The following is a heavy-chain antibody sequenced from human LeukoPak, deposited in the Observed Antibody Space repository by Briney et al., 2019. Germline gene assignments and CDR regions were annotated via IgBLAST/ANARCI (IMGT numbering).Heavy chain of an antibody. CDR1: GFTFSSYS. V-gene: IGHV3-21*01. CDR2: ISSSSSYI. Sequence: GGSLRLSCAASGFTFSSYSINWVRQAPGKGLEWVSSISSSSSYIYYADSVKGRFTISRDNAKNSLYLQMNSLRAEDTAVYYCARDLTPSAFDIWGQGTMVTVSS. CDR3: ARDLTPSAFDI. J-gene: IGHJ3*02. D-gene: IGHD1-14*01.